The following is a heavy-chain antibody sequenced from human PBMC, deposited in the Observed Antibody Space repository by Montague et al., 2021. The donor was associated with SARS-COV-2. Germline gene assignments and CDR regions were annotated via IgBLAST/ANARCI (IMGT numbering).Heavy chain of an antibody. CDR3: ARGYCSSTSCPNWFDP. Sequence: SETLSLTCTVSGYSISSGYYWGWIRQPPGKGLEWIGSIYHSGSTNYNPSLKSRATISEDKSKNQFSLKPSSVTAADTAVYYCARGYCSSTSCPNWFDPWGQGTLVTVSS. CDR1: GYSISSGYY. J-gene: IGHJ5*02. CDR2: IYHSGST. D-gene: IGHD2-2*01. V-gene: IGHV4-38-2*02.